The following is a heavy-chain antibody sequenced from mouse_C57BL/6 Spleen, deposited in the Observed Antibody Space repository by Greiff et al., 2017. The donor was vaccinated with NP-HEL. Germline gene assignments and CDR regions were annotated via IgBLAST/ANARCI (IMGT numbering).Heavy chain of an antibody. CDR1: GYTFTSYW. CDR3: ARGYLYYYGSSYFDY. CDR2: INPSNGGT. D-gene: IGHD1-1*01. V-gene: IGHV1-53*01. Sequence: QVQLQQPGTELVQPGASVKLSCKASGYTFTSYWMHWVKQRPGQGLEWIGNINPSNGGTNYNEQFKSKATLTVDKYSSTAYMQLSSLTSEDSAVYYCARGYLYYYGSSYFDYWGQGTTLTVSS. J-gene: IGHJ2*01.